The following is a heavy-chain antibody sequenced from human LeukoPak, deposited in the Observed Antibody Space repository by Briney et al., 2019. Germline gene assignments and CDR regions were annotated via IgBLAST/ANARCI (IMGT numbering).Heavy chain of an antibody. D-gene: IGHD5-24*01. V-gene: IGHV4-4*02. Sequence: SETLSLTCAVSGGSITTKNWWIWVRQPPGRGLEWIGEIYHTGSTNYHPFLKSRLTVSRDKSKNQFSLELTSVTAADTAVYYCARDRGGRGRLDGFDIWGQGTMVTVSS. CDR2: IYHTGST. CDR1: GGSITTKNW. CDR3: ARDRGGRGRLDGFDI. J-gene: IGHJ3*02.